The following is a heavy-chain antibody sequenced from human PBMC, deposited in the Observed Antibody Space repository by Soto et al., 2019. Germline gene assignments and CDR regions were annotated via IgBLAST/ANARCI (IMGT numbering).Heavy chain of an antibody. Sequence: QLQLQESGPGLVKPSETLSLTCTVSGGAINSSNYYWGWIRQPPGKGLEWIGSIYYSGSTFYSPSLIGRATISVDSSKSQFSLKLSSVTAADTATYYCASGPQHGSVTLAVEYWGQGTLVTVSS. V-gene: IGHV4-39*01. D-gene: IGHD3-10*01. CDR2: IYYSGST. J-gene: IGHJ4*02. CDR3: ASGPQHGSVTLAVEY. CDR1: GGAINSSNYY.